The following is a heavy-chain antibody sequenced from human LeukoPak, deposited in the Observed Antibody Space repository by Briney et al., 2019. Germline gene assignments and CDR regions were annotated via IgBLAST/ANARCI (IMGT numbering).Heavy chain of an antibody. CDR2: IKSKTDGGTT. J-gene: IGHJ4*02. D-gene: IGHD3-10*01. CDR1: GFTFSSYS. CDR3: TTDYLPYYGSGSSDY. Sequence: GGSLRLSCAASGFTFSSYSMNWVRQAPGKGLEWVGRIKSKTDGGTTDYAAPVKGRFTISRDDSKNTLYLQMNSLKTEDTAVYYCTTDYLPYYGSGSSDYWGQGTLVTVSS. V-gene: IGHV3-15*01.